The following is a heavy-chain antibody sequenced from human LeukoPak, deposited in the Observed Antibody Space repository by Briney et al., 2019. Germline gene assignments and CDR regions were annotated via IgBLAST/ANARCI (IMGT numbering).Heavy chain of an antibody. CDR3: ARDSDGYDL. J-gene: IGHJ4*02. D-gene: IGHD2-15*01. Sequence: GGSLRLSCAASGFTFSSRWMSWVRQAPGKGLEWVANTKQDGSEKYYVDSVKGRFTISRDNAKNSLYLQMNSLRVDDTAVCYCARDSDGYDLWGQGTLVTVSS. CDR2: TKQDGSEK. CDR1: GFTFSSRW. V-gene: IGHV3-7*01.